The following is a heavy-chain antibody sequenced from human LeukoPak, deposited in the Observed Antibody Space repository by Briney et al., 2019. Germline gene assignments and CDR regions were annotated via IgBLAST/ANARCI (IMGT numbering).Heavy chain of an antibody. J-gene: IGHJ4*02. CDR2: IYHSGST. D-gene: IGHD2-15*01. Sequence: SETLSLTCTVSGYSISSGYYWGWIRQPPGKGLEWIGSIYHSGSTYYNPSLKSRVTISVDTSKNQFSLKLSSVTAADTAVYYCARVSGYCSGGSCSDPNFDYWGQGTLVTVSS. V-gene: IGHV4-38-2*02. CDR1: GYSISSGYY. CDR3: ARVSGYCSGGSCSDPNFDY.